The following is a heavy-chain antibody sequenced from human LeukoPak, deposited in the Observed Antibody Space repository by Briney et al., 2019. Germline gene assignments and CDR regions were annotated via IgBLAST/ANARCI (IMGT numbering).Heavy chain of an antibody. V-gene: IGHV4-39*07. J-gene: IGHJ6*03. CDR2: IYYSGST. CDR1: GGSISSSSYY. Sequence: PSETQSLTCTVSGGSISSSSYYWGWIRQPPGKGLEWMGSIYYSGSTYYNPSLKSRVTISVDTSKNQFSLKLSSVTAADTAVYYCARESQTLYYYYYYMDVWGKGTTVTVSS. CDR3: ARESQTLYYYYYYMDV.